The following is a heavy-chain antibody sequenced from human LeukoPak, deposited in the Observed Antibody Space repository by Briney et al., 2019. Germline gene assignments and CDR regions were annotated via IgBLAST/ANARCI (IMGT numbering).Heavy chain of an antibody. J-gene: IGHJ4*02. CDR2: VYYSGST. V-gene: IGHV4-31*03. CDR1: GGSISSGDYY. Sequence: SETLSLTCSVFGGSISSGDYYWSWIRQHPGKGLEWIGYVYYSGSTLYNPSLKSRVTISVDTSKNQFSLKVSSVTAADTAVYYCARSSLRGVIVYWGQGTLVTVSS. CDR3: ARSSLRGVIVY. D-gene: IGHD3-16*02.